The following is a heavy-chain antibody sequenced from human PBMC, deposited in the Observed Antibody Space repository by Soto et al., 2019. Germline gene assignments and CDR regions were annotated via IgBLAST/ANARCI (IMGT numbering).Heavy chain of an antibody. V-gene: IGHV4-39*01. CDR3: ARLVGYSGYDLGLGTFDI. J-gene: IGHJ3*02. Sequence: SETLSLTCTVSGGSISSNSHYWGWIRQPPGKGLEWIGSIYYSESTYYNPSLKSRVTISVDTSKNQFSLRLSSVTAADTAVYYCARLVGYSGYDLGLGTFDIWGQGTMVTVSS. CDR1: GGSISSNSHY. D-gene: IGHD5-12*01. CDR2: IYYSEST.